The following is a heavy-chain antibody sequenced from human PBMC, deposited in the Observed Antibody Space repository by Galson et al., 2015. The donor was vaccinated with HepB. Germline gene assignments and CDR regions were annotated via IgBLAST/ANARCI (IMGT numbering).Heavy chain of an antibody. J-gene: IGHJ6*02. CDR2: IIPVFGAV. Sequence: SVKVSCKASGCTFSSFAISWVRQAPGQGLEWMGGIIPVFGAVNYARKLQGRVTITADESTITAYMELSSLTSEDTAVYYCGRDLGLWGGNGILSYDGMDVWGQGTTVIVSS. CDR3: GRDLGLWGGNGILSYDGMDV. D-gene: IGHD3-3*02. V-gene: IGHV1-69*13. CDR1: GCTFSSFA.